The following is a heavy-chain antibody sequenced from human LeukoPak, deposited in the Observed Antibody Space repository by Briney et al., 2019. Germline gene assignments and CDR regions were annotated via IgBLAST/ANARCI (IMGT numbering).Heavy chain of an antibody. J-gene: IGHJ4*02. CDR3: ARKSGYTYSFDY. CDR1: GYTFTGNH. Sequence: ASVTVSCKASGYTFTGNHMHWVRQAPGQGLEWMGWINPNSGGTNYAQKFQGRVIMTRDTSISTAYMELSSLTSDDTAVYYCARKSGYTYSFDYWGQGALVTVSS. V-gene: IGHV1-2*02. D-gene: IGHD5-18*01. CDR2: INPNSGGT.